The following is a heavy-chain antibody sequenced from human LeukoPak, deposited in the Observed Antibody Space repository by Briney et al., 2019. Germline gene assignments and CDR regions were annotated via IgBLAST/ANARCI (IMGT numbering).Heavy chain of an antibody. CDR2: ILHDGSNK. CDR1: GFTFSSYS. CDR3: TKDVGNYHDRSGLYRPLDF. V-gene: IGHV3-30*18. J-gene: IGHJ4*02. D-gene: IGHD3-22*01. Sequence: PGGSLRLSCAASGFTFSSYSMHWVRQAPGKGLEWVALILHDGSNKYYADSVKGRFTVSRDNPKNTLYLQMNSLRTEDTAVYHCTKDVGNYHDRSGLYRPLDFWGQGTPDTVSS.